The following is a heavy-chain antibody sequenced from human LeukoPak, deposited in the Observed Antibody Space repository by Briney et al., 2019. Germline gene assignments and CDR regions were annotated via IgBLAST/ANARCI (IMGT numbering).Heavy chain of an antibody. Sequence: GGSLRLSCAASGFTFSGYAMSWVRQAPGKGLEWVSAISGSGGSTYYADSVKGRFTISRDNSKNTLYLQMNSLRAEDTAVYYCAKAPIGVVPAANLDYWGQGTLVIVSS. CDR3: AKAPIGVVPAANLDY. D-gene: IGHD2-2*01. CDR1: GFTFSGYA. J-gene: IGHJ4*02. V-gene: IGHV3-23*01. CDR2: ISGSGGST.